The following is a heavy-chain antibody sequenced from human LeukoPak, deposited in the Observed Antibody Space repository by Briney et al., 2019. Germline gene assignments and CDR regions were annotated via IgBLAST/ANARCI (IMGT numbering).Heavy chain of an antibody. CDR3: ARGVASGRELLRGEAFDI. CDR1: GGSISSGSYY. J-gene: IGHJ3*02. Sequence: PSETLSLTCTVSGGSISSGSYYWSWIRQPAGKGLEWIGRIYTSESTNYNPSLKSRVTISVDTSKNQFSLKLSSVTAADTAVYYCARGVASGRELLRGEAFDIWGQGTMVTVSS. D-gene: IGHD1-26*01. V-gene: IGHV4-61*02. CDR2: IYTSEST.